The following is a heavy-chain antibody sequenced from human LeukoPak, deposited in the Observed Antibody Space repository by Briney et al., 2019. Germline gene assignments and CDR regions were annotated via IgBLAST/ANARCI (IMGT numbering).Heavy chain of an antibody. Sequence: GGSLRLSCAASGFTFSSYAMSWVRQAPGKGLEWVSAISGSAGSTYYADSVKGRFTISRDNSKNTLYLQMSSLRAEDTAVYYCAKELGNIAARRPETAYWGQGTLVTVSS. V-gene: IGHV3-23*01. D-gene: IGHD6-6*01. CDR2: ISGSAGST. CDR3: AKELGNIAARRPETAY. J-gene: IGHJ4*02. CDR1: GFTFSSYA.